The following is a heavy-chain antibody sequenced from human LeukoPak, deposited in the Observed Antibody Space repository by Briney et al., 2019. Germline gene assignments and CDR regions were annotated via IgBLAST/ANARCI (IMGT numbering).Heavy chain of an antibody. V-gene: IGHV4-59*08. CDR2: IYYSGST. D-gene: IGHD6-13*01. CDR3: ARQGESSSWYPYHYGMDV. J-gene: IGHJ6*02. Sequence: SETLSLTCTVSGGSISSYYWSWIRQPPGKGLEWIGYIYYSGSTNYNPSLKSRVTISLDTSKNQFSLTLSSVTAADTAVYYCARQGESSSWYPYHYGMDVWGQGTTVTVSS. CDR1: GGSISSYY.